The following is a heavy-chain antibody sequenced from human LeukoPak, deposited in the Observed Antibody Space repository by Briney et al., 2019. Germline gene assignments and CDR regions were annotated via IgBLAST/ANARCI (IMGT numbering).Heavy chain of an antibody. CDR3: AKDERTSDYYYYYMDV. Sequence: GGSLRLSCAASGFTFSSYEMNWVRQAPGKGLEWVSYISSSGSTIYYADSVKGRFTISRDNAKNSLYLQMNSLRAEDTAAYYCAKDERTSDYYYYYMDVWGKGTTVTVSS. V-gene: IGHV3-48*03. CDR2: ISSSGSTI. D-gene: IGHD2-2*01. CDR1: GFTFSSYE. J-gene: IGHJ6*03.